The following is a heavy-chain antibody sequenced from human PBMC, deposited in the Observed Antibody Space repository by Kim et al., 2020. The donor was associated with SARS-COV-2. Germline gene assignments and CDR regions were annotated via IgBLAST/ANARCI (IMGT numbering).Heavy chain of an antibody. CDR3: AREAETFDY. Sequence: GRSLRLSWAASGFTFSTFWMTWVRQVPGKGLGWVANINLDGNRRFYVDSVKGRFTISRDNFANSMYLQMNSLRAEDTAVYYCAREAETFDYWGQGILV. D-gene: IGHD6-19*01. V-gene: IGHV3-7*01. CDR1: GFTFSTFW. J-gene: IGHJ4*02. CDR2: INLDGNRR.